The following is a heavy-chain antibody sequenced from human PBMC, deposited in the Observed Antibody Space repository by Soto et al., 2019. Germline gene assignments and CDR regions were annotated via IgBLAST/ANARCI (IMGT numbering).Heavy chain of an antibody. Sequence: SETLSFTCSVSGDSISSVDYFWAWIRQPPGQALEYIGYIYKSATTYYNPSFESRVAISLDTSKSHFSLNVTSVTAADTAVYFCARGRYCLTGRCFPNWFDSWGQGTLVTVSS. CDR1: GDSISSVDYF. D-gene: IGHD2-15*01. J-gene: IGHJ5*01. V-gene: IGHV4-30-4*01. CDR2: IYKSATT. CDR3: ARGRYCLTGRCFPNWFDS.